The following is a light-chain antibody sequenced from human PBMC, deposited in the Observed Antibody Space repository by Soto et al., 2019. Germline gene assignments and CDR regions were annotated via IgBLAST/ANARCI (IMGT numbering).Light chain of an antibody. CDR1: SSDVGGYNY. J-gene: IGLJ1*01. V-gene: IGLV2-8*01. CDR2: EVS. CDR3: TSHAGSNNYV. Sequence: QSVLTQPASVSGSPGQSITISCTGTSSDVGGYNYVSWYQQHPGKAPKLIISEVSKRPSGVPDRFSGSKSGNTASLTVSGLQAEDEADYYCTSHAGSNNYVFGTGTKLTVL.